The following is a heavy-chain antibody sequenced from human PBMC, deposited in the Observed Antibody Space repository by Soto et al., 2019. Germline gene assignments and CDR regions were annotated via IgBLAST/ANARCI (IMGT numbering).Heavy chain of an antibody. J-gene: IGHJ6*02. V-gene: IGHV4-30-4*02. Sequence: PSDTLSLTCTVSGGSISSGDYYWSWIRQPPGKGLEWIGYIYYSGSTYYNPSLKSRVTISVDTSKNQFSLKLSSVTAADTAVYYCARGPAAMFDYYYYGMDVWGQGTTVTVSS. CDR1: GGSISSGDYY. D-gene: IGHD2-2*01. CDR3: ARGPAAMFDYYYYGMDV. CDR2: IYYSGST.